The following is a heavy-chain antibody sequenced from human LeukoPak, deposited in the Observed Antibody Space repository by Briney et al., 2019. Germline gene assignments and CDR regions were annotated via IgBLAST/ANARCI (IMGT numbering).Heavy chain of an antibody. CDR2: ISGSGGST. Sequence: PGRSLRLSCAASVVAFCSYAMSWVRGAPGKGVGWGSAISGSGGSTSYADSAKGRFTISRDNSKNALYLQMTSLRAEDPAVYYRAKSDVVAATPFDYWGQGTLVPVSS. CDR1: VVAFCSYA. D-gene: IGHD2-15*01. V-gene: IGHV3-23*01. J-gene: IGHJ4*02. CDR3: AKSDVVAATPFDY.